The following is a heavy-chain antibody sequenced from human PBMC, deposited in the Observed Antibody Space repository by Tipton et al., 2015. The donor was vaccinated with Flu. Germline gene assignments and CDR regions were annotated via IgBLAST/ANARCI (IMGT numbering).Heavy chain of an antibody. CDR1: GFTFDDYA. CDR2: ISWNSGSI. J-gene: IGHJ6*02. D-gene: IGHD1-26*01. Sequence: VQLVQSGGGLVQPGRSLRLSCAASGFTFDDYAMHWVRQAPGKGLEWVSGISWNSGSIGYADSVKGRFTISRDNAKNSLYLQMNSRRAEDTALYYCAKDMGWYRGSNGGGGGMDVWGQGTTVTVSS. V-gene: IGHV3-9*01. CDR3: AKDMGWYRGSNGGGGGMDV.